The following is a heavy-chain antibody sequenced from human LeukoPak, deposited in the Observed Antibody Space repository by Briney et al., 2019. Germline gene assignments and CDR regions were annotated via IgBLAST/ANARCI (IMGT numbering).Heavy chain of an antibody. J-gene: IGHJ3*02. D-gene: IGHD3-3*01. Sequence: GGSMRLSCAASGFTFSSYGMHLVRQAPGKRLEWVAFIRYDGSNKYYADSVKGRFTISRDNSKNTLHLQMNSLRAEDTAVYCCAKRFSYYDFWSGSNGDAFDIWGQRTMVTVSS. V-gene: IGHV3-30*02. CDR1: GFTFSSYG. CDR3: AKRFSYYDFWSGSNGDAFDI. CDR2: IRYDGSNK.